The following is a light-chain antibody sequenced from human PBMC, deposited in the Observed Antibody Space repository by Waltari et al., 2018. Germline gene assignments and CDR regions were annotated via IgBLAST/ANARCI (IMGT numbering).Light chain of an antibody. Sequence: QSVLTQPPSASGTPGQKVTISCNGSSSNIGSNYVYWYQQLPGTAPKLLIFKNNQRPAGFPDRFSGASSGSVASLAINGLLSEDEADYYCAAWDNDLSDLVLGGGTKVTVL. J-gene: IGLJ3*02. CDR2: KNN. CDR1: SSNIGSNY. V-gene: IGLV1-47*01. CDR3: AAWDNDLSDLV.